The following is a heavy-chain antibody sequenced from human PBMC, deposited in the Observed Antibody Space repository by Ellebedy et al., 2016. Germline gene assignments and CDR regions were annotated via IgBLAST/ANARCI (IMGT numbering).Heavy chain of an antibody. CDR1: GFTFSSYA. D-gene: IGHD3-10*01. CDR2: ISSNGGST. CDR3: VNLDLELLWFGGENY. Sequence: GESLKISXSASGFTFSSYAMHWVRQAPGKGLEYVSAISSNGGSTYYADSVKGRFTISRDNSKNTLYLQMSSLRAEDTAVYYCVNLDLELLWFGGENYWGQGTLVTVSS. J-gene: IGHJ4*02. V-gene: IGHV3-64D*06.